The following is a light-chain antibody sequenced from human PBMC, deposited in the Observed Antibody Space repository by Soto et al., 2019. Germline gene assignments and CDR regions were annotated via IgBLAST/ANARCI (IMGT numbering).Light chain of an antibody. CDR3: ASYTSNSTRV. V-gene: IGLV2-14*01. CDR2: EVS. Sequence: QSALTQPASVSGSPGQSITISCTGTSSDVGGYNYVSWYQQRPGKAPKLMVYEVSNRPSGVSNRFSGSKSGNTASLTISGLQAEDETDYYCASYTSNSTRVFGTGTKLTVL. J-gene: IGLJ1*01. CDR1: SSDVGGYNY.